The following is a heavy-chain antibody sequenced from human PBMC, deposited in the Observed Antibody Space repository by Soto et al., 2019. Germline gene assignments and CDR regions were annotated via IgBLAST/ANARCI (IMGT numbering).Heavy chain of an antibody. V-gene: IGHV4-59*01. CDR3: ARGPPAGYCSGGSCYSVDY. Sequence: QVQLQESGPGLVKPSETLSLTCTVSGGSISSYYWSWIRQPPGKGLEWIGYIYYSGSTNYNPSLKSRVTNSVDTSKNQFSLKLSSVTAADTAVYYCARGPPAGYCSGGSCYSVDYWGQGTLVTVSS. D-gene: IGHD2-15*01. J-gene: IGHJ4*02. CDR2: IYYSGST. CDR1: GGSISSYY.